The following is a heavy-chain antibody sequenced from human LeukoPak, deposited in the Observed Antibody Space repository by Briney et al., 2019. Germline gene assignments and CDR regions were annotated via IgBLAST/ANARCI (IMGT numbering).Heavy chain of an antibody. J-gene: IGHJ4*02. V-gene: IGHV1-2*02. CDR3: ARDGDYGTGSYYRGCIDS. D-gene: IGHD3-10*01. CDR1: GYTFTAYY. CDR2: INPNSGGT. Sequence: ASVKVSCKASGYTFTAYYMHWVRQAPGQGLEWMGWINPNSGGTNYAQKFQGRVTMTRDTSISTAYMELSSLRSDDTAVYYCARDGDYGTGSYYRGCIDSWGQGTPVTVS.